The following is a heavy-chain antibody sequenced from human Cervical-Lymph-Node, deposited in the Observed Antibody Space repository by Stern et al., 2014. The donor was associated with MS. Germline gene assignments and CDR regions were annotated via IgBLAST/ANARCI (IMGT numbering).Heavy chain of an antibody. CDR1: GYSFTANW. CDR2: IYPGDSDT. CDR3: ARDYGDYAFDY. Sequence: VQLVQSGAEVKKPGESLKISCKGSGYSFTANWIAWVRQMPGKGLEWRGIIYPGDSDTRYSPSFQVPVTISADKSISTAYLQWSSLKASDTAMYYCARDYGDYAFDYWGQGTLVTVSS. D-gene: IGHD4-17*01. J-gene: IGHJ4*02. V-gene: IGHV5-51*01.